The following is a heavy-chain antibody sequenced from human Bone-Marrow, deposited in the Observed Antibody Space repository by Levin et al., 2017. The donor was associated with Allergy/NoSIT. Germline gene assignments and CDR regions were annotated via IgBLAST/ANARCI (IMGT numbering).Heavy chain of an antibody. CDR1: GGSFSGYY. D-gene: IGHD6-19*01. CDR3: ARGGGFSSPIGSSGWYGY. Sequence: PSETLSLTCAVYGGSFSGYYWSWIRQPPGKGLEWIGEINHSGSTNYNPSLKSRVTISVDTSKNQFSLKLSSVTAADTAVYYCARGGGFSSPIGSSGWYGYWGQGTLVTVSS. J-gene: IGHJ4*02. CDR2: INHSGST. V-gene: IGHV4-34*01.